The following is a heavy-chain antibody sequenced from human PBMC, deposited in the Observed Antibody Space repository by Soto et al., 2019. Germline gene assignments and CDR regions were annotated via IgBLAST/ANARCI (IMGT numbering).Heavy chain of an antibody. Sequence: EVQLVESGGGLVQPGGSLRLSCAASGFTVSNNYMSWVRQAPGKGLEWVSVIYSGGSTYYADSVKGRFTISRHNSNNTLYLQMNSLRAEDTGVYDCARGLRRMEPLFDPWGQGTLVTVSS. CDR2: IYSGGST. CDR1: GFTVSNNY. CDR3: ARGLRRMEPLFDP. D-gene: IGHD1-1*01. V-gene: IGHV3-53*04. J-gene: IGHJ5*02.